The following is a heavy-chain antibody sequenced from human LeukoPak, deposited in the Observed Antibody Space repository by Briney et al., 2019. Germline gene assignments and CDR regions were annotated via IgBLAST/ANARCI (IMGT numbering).Heavy chain of an antibody. CDR1: GYTFTSYG. CDR2: ISAYNGNT. D-gene: IGHD3-9*01. J-gene: IGHJ3*02. V-gene: IGHV1-18*01. CDR3: ARALRYFDWLSTADAFDI. Sequence: ASVKVSCKASGYTFTSYGISWVRQAPGQGLEWMGWISAYNGNTNYAQKLQGRVTMTTDTSTSTAYMELRSLRSDDTAVYYCARALRYFDWLSTADAFDIWGQGTMVTVSS.